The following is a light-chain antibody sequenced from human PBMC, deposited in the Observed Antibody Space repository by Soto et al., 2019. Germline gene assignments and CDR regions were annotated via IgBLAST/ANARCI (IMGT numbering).Light chain of an antibody. V-gene: IGLV2-14*01. CDR3: SSYTSSSTPWV. CDR1: SSDVGGYNY. Sequence: QSALTQPASVSGSPGQSITISCTGTSSDVGGYNYVSWYQQHPGKAPKFMIYEVSNRPSGVSNRFSGSKSGNTASLTISGLQAEDEADYDCSSYTSSSTPWVFGGGTKLTVL. J-gene: IGLJ3*02. CDR2: EVS.